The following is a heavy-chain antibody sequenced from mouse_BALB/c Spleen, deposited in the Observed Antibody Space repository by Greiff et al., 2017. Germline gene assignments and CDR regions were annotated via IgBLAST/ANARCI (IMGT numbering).Heavy chain of an antibody. CDR1: GFTFSSYA. CDR3: ARRAPEGCNSAWFAY. V-gene: IGHV5-6-5*01. D-gene: IGHD3-1*01. Sequence: VQLVESGGGLVQPGGSLKLSCAASGFTFSSYAMSWVRQTPEKWLEWVASISSGGSTSYPDSVKGRFTISRDNARNIPYLQMSSMRSEDTAMYYCARRAPEGCNSAWFAYWGEGTLVTVSA. J-gene: IGHJ3*01. CDR2: ISSGGST.